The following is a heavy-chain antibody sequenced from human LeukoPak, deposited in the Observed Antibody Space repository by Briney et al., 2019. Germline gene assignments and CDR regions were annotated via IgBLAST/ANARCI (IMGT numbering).Heavy chain of an antibody. Sequence: ASVKVSCKASGYTFTGYYMHWVRQAPGQVLGWMGWINPNSGGTNYAQKFQGRVTMTRDTSISTAYMELSRLRSDDTAVYYCASTPNYYHSSGHRGYYWGQGTLVTVSS. CDR1: GYTFTGYY. CDR2: INPNSGGT. CDR3: ASTPNYYHSSGHRGYY. V-gene: IGHV1-2*02. D-gene: IGHD3-22*01. J-gene: IGHJ4*02.